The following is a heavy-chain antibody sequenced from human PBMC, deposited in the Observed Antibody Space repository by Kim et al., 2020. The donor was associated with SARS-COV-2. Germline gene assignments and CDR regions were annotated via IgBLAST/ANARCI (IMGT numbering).Heavy chain of an antibody. D-gene: IGHD2-2*01. CDR3: AGVRYCSSTSCNEPFDY. V-gene: IGHV1-69*13. Sequence: SVKVSCKASGGTFSSYAISWVRQAPGQGLEWMGGIIPIFGTANYAQKFQGRVTITADESTSTAYMELSSLRSEDTAVYYCAGVRYCSSTSCNEPFDYWGQGTLVTVSS. J-gene: IGHJ4*02. CDR1: GGTFSSYA. CDR2: IIPIFGTA.